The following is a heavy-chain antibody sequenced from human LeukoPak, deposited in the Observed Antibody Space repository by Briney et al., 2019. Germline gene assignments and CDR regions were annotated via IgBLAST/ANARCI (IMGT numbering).Heavy chain of an antibody. CDR3: TRAASSGPLFTYHMDV. D-gene: IGHD3-22*01. Sequence: SETLSLTCTVSGGSISSYYWGWIRQPPGKGLEWMGSIYYTGSSHYNPSLKSRATISVDTSKNQFSLKLTSVTAADTAVYYCTRAASSGPLFTYHMDVWGKGTTVTVSS. CDR1: GGSISSYY. V-gene: IGHV4-39*07. J-gene: IGHJ6*03. CDR2: IYYTGSS.